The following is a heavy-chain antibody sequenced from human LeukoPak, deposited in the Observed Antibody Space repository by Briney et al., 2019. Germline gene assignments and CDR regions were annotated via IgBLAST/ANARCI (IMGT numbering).Heavy chain of an antibody. D-gene: IGHD1-1*01. CDR1: GFTFSSYS. CDR3: ARDRTGTTGGETEFDY. Sequence: GGSLRLSCAASGFTFSSYSMNWVRQAPGKGLEWVSSISSSSSYIYYADSVKGRFTISRDNAKNSLYLQMNSLGAEDTAVYYCARDRTGTTGGETEFDYWGQGTLVTVSS. CDR2: ISSSSSYI. J-gene: IGHJ4*02. V-gene: IGHV3-21*01.